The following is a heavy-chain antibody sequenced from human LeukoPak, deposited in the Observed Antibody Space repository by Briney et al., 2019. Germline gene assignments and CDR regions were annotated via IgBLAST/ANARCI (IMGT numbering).Heavy chain of an antibody. CDR1: GFTVSSNY. J-gene: IGHJ4*02. CDR3: AKGEDYYDSSGSIDY. D-gene: IGHD3-22*01. CDR2: IYSGGST. V-gene: IGHV3-53*01. Sequence: PGGSLRLSCAASGFTVSSNYMSWVRQAPGKGLEWVSVIYSGGSTYYADSVKGRFTISRDNSKNTLYLQMNSLRAEDTAVYYCAKGEDYYDSSGSIDYWGQGTLVTVSS.